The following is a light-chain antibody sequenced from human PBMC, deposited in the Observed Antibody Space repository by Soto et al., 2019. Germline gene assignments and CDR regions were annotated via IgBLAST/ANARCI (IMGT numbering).Light chain of an antibody. CDR2: LNSDGSH. CDR1: SGHNSYA. CDR3: QTWGTGIHV. J-gene: IGLJ2*01. Sequence: QLVLTQSPSASASLGASVKLTCTLSSGHNSYAIAWHQQQPEKGPRYLMKLNSDGSHSKGDGIPDRFSGSSSGAERYLTISSLQSEDEADYYCQTWGTGIHVFGGGTKVTVL. V-gene: IGLV4-69*01.